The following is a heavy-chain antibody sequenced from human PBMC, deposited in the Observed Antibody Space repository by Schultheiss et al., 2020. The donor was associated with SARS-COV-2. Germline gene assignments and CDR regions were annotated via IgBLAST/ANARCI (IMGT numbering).Heavy chain of an antibody. CDR3: AHSQRAAGLYYFDY. Sequence: SGPTLVKPTQTLTLTCTFSGLPFSTSGVGVGWIRQPPGKALEWLPLIYWDEDKRYSPSLKSRLTITKDTSKNHVVLIMTNMDPVDTATYYCAHSQRAAGLYYFDYWGQGTLVTVSS. D-gene: IGHD6-13*01. CDR2: IYWDEDK. CDR1: GLPFSTSGVG. V-gene: IGHV2-5*02. J-gene: IGHJ4*02.